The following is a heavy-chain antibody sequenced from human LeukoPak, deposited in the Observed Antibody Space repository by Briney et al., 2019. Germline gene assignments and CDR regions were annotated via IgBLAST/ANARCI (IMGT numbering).Heavy chain of an antibody. D-gene: IGHD6-19*01. J-gene: IGHJ4*02. CDR2: ISYDGSNK. CDR1: GFTFSSHG. CDR3: ARDSSGPGGY. Sequence: PGRSLRLSCAASGFTFSSHGMHWVRQAPGKGLEWVAVISYDGSNKYYADSVKGRFTISRDNSKNTLYLQMNSLRAEDTAVYYCARDSSGPGGYWGQGTLVTVSS. V-gene: IGHV3-30*03.